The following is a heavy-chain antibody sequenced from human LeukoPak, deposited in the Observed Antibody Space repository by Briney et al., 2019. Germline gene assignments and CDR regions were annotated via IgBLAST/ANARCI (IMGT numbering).Heavy chain of an antibody. V-gene: IGHV4-59*08. CDR1: GGSISSYH. Sequence: SETLSLTCTVSGGSISSYHWSWIRQPPGKGLEWIGYIYYSGSTNYNPSLKSRVTISVDTSKNQLSLKLSSVTAADTAVYYCARPLRSGWYLGAFDIWGQGTMVTVSS. D-gene: IGHD6-19*01. J-gene: IGHJ3*02. CDR2: IYYSGST. CDR3: ARPLRSGWYLGAFDI.